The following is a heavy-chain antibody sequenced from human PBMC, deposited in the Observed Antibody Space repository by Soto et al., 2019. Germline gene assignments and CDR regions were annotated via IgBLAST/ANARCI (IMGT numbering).Heavy chain of an antibody. CDR3: ARSHYGDYPNYYYGMDV. J-gene: IGHJ6*02. CDR1: GGSFSGYY. V-gene: IGHV4-34*01. Sequence: LSLTCAVYGGSFSGYYWSWIRQPPGKGLEWIGEINHSGSTNYNPSLKSRVTISVDTSKNQFSLKLSSVTAADTAVYYCARSHYGDYPNYYYGMDVWGQGTTVTVSS. D-gene: IGHD4-17*01. CDR2: INHSGST.